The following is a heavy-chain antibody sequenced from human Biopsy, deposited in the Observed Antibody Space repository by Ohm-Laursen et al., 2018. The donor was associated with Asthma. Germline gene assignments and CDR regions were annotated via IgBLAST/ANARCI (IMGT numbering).Heavy chain of an antibody. D-gene: IGHD2/OR15-2a*01. CDR3: AAGRTSLQGESLI. CDR2: IGFASGAT. Sequence: GASVKVSCNASGVALSGYTFEWVRQARGLGLELIAWIGFASGATKYAQNFQDRLTVTRDMAAGSVSMELRGLSSTDTAVYYCAAGRTSLQGESLIWGQGTLVSVSS. J-gene: IGHJ4*01. CDR1: GVALSGYT. V-gene: IGHV1-58*01.